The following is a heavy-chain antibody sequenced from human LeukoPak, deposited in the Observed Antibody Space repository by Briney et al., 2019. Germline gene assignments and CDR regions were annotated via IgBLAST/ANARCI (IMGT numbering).Heavy chain of an antibody. J-gene: IGHJ4*02. CDR3: ARLPRYYDSSGSYYFDY. V-gene: IGHV3-21*01. CDR2: ISSSSSYI. Sequence: GGSLRLSCAASGFTFSSYSMNWVRQAPGKGLEWVSSISSSSSYIYYADSVKGRFTISRDNAKNSLYLQMNSLRAEDTAVYYCARLPRYYDSSGSYYFDYWGQGTLVTVSS. D-gene: IGHD3-22*01. CDR1: GFTFSSYS.